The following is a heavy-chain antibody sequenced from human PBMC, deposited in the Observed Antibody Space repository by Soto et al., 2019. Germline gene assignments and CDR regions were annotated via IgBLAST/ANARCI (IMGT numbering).Heavy chain of an antibody. CDR3: ARGPTDYYDNSANYFLDY. CDR1: GYTFITYG. CDR2: ISTYNGNT. J-gene: IGHJ4*02. Sequence: QVQLVQSGAEVKKLGASVKVSCKASGYTFITYGVSWLRQAPGQGLDWLGWISTYNGNTRYAERLQGRVTMTTDTTTNTAYMELRNLRSDDTAVYYCARGPTDYYDNSANYFLDYWGQGTLVTVSS. V-gene: IGHV1-18*01. D-gene: IGHD3-22*01.